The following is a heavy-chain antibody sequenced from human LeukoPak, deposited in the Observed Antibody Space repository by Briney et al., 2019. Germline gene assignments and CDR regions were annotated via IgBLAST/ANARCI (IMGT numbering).Heavy chain of an antibody. CDR3: ARGGEMATMRDFDY. CDR1: GGSISSYY. CDR2: IYTSGST. V-gene: IGHV4-4*07. Sequence: PSETLSLTCTVSGGSISSYYWSWIRQPAGKGLEWIGRIYTSGSTNYNPSLKSRVTISVDTSKNRFSLKLSSVTAADTAVYYCARGGEMATMRDFDYWGQGTLVTVSS. D-gene: IGHD5-12*01. J-gene: IGHJ4*02.